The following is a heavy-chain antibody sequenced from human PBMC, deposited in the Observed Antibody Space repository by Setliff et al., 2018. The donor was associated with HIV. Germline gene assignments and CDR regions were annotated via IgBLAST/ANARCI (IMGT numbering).Heavy chain of an antibody. CDR3: ARQESYGNGGLYYFDY. CDR1: GGAFNDFY. Sequence: PSETLSLTCAVYGGAFNDFYWGWIRQPPGKGLEWIGSIYYSGSTYYNPSLKSRVTISVDTSKNQFSLKLSSVTAADTAVYYCARQESYGNGGLYYFDYWGQGTLVTVSS. CDR2: IYYSGST. D-gene: IGHD2-8*02. V-gene: IGHV4-39*01. J-gene: IGHJ4*02.